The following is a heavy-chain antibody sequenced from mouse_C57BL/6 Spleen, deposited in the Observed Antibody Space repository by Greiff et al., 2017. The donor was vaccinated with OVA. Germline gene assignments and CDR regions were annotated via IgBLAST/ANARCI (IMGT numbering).Heavy chain of an antibody. CDR1: GYTFTSYW. J-gene: IGHJ2*01. V-gene: IGHV1-64*01. CDR2: IHPNSGST. CDR3: ARPSFYYFDY. Sequence: QVQLQQSGAELVKPGASVQLSCKASGYTFTSYWMHWVKQRPGQGLEWIGMIHPNSGSTNYNEKFKSKATLTVDKSSSTAYMQLSSLTSEDSAVYYCARPSFYYFDYWGQGTTLTVSS.